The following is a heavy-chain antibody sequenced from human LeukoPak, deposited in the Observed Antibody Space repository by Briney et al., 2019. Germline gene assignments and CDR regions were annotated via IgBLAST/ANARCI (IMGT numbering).Heavy chain of an antibody. CDR1: GYTFTDCY. V-gene: IGHV1-2*02. CDR3: AREGVTGWPYNWFDP. D-gene: IGHD2-21*02. CDR2: INPNSGGT. J-gene: IGHJ5*02. Sequence: GASVKVSCKASGYTFTDCYIHWVRQAPGQGLEWMGWINPNSGGTNYAQKFQGRVTMTRDTSISTAYMEVRRLRSDDTAVYFCAREGVTGWPYNWFDPWGQGTLVTVSS.